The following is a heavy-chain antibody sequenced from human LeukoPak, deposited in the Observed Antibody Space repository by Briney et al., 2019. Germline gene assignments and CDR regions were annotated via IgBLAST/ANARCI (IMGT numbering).Heavy chain of an antibody. CDR1: GFTFNDYA. J-gene: IGHJ3*01. Sequence: GGSLRLSCAASGFTFNDYAMHWVRQAPGKGLEWVSGIGWNSVARGYADSVRGRFTISRDNAKNSLYLQMNSLRPEDTALYYCTKGARKGIGAAGDGYDVWGQGTMVTVSS. D-gene: IGHD6-13*01. V-gene: IGHV3-9*01. CDR3: TKGARKGIGAAGDGYDV. CDR2: IGWNSVAR.